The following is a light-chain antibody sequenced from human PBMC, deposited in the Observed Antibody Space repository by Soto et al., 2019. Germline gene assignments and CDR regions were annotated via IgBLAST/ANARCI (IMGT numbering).Light chain of an antibody. J-gene: IGLJ2*01. CDR2: EGT. Sequence: QSALTQPASGSGSPGQSITISCTGTSSDVGTYNLVSWYQQHPGKAPKLIIYEGTKRPSGVSHRFSGSKSGNTASLTISGLQAEDESDYYCCSYAGSTTVVFGGGTKVTVL. V-gene: IGLV2-23*01. CDR1: SSDVGTYNL. CDR3: CSYAGSTTVV.